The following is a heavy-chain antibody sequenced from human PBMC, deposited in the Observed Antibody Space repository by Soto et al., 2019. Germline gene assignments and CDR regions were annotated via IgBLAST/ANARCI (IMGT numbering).Heavy chain of an antibody. CDR1: GFTFNNYA. CDR3: TKGWFGHFLYDY. D-gene: IGHD3-10*01. V-gene: IGHV3-23*01. Sequence: EVQLSESGGGLVQPGGSLRLSCAAPGFTFNNYAMNWVRQAPGKGLEWVSAISGSGGSTYYADSVKGRFTISRDNSKNTVDLQMSSLRAEDTAVYYCTKGWFGHFLYDYWGQGTLVTVSS. CDR2: ISGSGGST. J-gene: IGHJ4*02.